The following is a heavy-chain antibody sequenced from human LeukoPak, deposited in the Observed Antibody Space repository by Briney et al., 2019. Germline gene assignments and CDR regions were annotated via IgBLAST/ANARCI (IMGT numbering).Heavy chain of an antibody. J-gene: IGHJ4*02. Sequence: PGGSLRLSRAASGFTFSSYWMSWVRQSPGKGLEWVANINQDGSENHYVDSVKGRFTISRDDAKNSVFVQMNGLRVEDTAMYYCVRAGGSSWSDFWGQGTLVTVSS. D-gene: IGHD6-13*01. CDR3: VRAGGSSWSDF. CDR2: INQDGSEN. V-gene: IGHV3-7*01. CDR1: GFTFSSYW.